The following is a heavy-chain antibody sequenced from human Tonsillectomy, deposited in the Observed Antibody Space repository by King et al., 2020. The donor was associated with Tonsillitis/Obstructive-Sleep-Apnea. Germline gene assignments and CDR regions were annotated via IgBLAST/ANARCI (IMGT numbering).Heavy chain of an antibody. V-gene: IGHV5-51*01. CDR3: ARQKGYSGYDFPFDY. J-gene: IGHJ4*02. D-gene: IGHD5-12*01. CDR2: IYPGDSDT. CDR1: GYSFTSCW. Sequence: GQLVQSGAEVKKPGESLKISCKGSGYSFTSCWIGWVRQMPGKGLEWMGIIYPGDSDTRYSPSFQGQVTISADKSISTAYLQWSSLKASDTAMYYCARQKGYSGYDFPFDYWGQGTLVTVSS.